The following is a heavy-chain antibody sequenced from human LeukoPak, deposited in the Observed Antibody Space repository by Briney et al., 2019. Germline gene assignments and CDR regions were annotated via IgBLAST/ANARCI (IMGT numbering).Heavy chain of an antibody. CDR1: GHIFSNHW. J-gene: IGHJ4*02. Sequence: GESLKISCKGPGHIFSNHWIAWVRQMPGKGLEWMGIIHPGISETKYSPTFQGQVTISADKSISTAYLQWSSLKASDTAMYYCARGGSYNDYWGQGTLVTVSS. V-gene: IGHV5-51*01. CDR3: ARGGSYNDY. CDR2: IHPGISET. D-gene: IGHD5-24*01.